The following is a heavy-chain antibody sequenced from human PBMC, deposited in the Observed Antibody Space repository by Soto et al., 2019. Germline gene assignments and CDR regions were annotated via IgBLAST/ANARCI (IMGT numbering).Heavy chain of an antibody. Sequence: ELQLVESGGGLVQPGRSLRLSCAASGFTFDDYAMHWVRQAPGKGLEWVSGISWNSGSIGYADSVKGRFTISRDNAKNSLYLQMNSLRAEDTALYYCAKDTEAVAGMGGGNDYWGQGTLVTVSS. D-gene: IGHD6-19*01. CDR2: ISWNSGSI. CDR1: GFTFDDYA. V-gene: IGHV3-9*01. CDR3: AKDTEAVAGMGGGNDY. J-gene: IGHJ4*02.